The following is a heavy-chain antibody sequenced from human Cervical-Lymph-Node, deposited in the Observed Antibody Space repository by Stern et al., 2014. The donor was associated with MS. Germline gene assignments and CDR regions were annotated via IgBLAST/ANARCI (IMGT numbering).Heavy chain of an antibody. CDR1: GYTFTGYY. J-gene: IGHJ4*02. V-gene: IGHV1-2*06. D-gene: IGHD6-19*01. CDR3: AREAAMAVAGTGVDY. Sequence: DQLVESGAEVKKPGASVKVSCKASGYTFTGYYMHWVRQAPGQGLEWIGRINPNSGGTNYAQKFQGRVAMTRDTSISTAYMELSRLRSDDTAVYYCAREAAMAVAGTGVDYWGQGTLVTVSS. CDR2: INPNSGGT.